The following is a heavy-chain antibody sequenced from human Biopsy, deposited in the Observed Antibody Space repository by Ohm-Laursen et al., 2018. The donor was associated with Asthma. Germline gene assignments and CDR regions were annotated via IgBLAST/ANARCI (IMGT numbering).Heavy chain of an antibody. CDR2: FDIEDGEA. J-gene: IGHJ4*02. CDR3: ARRGITGTTLDY. CDR1: GDTLTERS. D-gene: IGHD1-7*01. Sequence: ASVKVSCKVSGDTLTERSVHWVRQAPGKGLEWMGGFDIEDGEASYAQKFKGRVTLTEDPSTDTVYMEVSSLRSEDTAVYYCARRGITGTTLDYWGQGTLVTVSS. V-gene: IGHV1-24*01.